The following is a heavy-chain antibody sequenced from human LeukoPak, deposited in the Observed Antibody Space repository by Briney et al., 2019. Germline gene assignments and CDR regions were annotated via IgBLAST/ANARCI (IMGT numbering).Heavy chain of an antibody. CDR3: TTGHSGWYVY. CDR1: GFTFSDTW. V-gene: IGHV3-15*01. Sequence: GGSLRLSCAASGFTFSDTWMSWVRQAPGKGLEWVGRIKRKTDGETTDYAAPVKGRFTISRDDSKNTLYLQMNSLKTEDTAVYYCTTGHSGWYVYWGQGTLVTVSS. D-gene: IGHD6-19*01. J-gene: IGHJ4*02. CDR2: IKRKTDGETT.